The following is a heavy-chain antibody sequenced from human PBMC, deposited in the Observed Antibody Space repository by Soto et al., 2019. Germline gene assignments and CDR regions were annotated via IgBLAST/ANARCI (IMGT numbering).Heavy chain of an antibody. CDR1: GGSFSGYY. CDR3: ASLGSAARRYYYYYGMDV. Sequence: SETLSLTCAVYGGSFSGYYWSWIRQPPGKGLEWIGEINHSGSTNYNPSLKSRVTISVDTSKNQFSLKLSSVTAADTAVYYCASLGSAARRYYYYYGMDVWGKGTTVTVSS. J-gene: IGHJ6*04. D-gene: IGHD2-15*01. V-gene: IGHV4-34*01. CDR2: INHSGST.